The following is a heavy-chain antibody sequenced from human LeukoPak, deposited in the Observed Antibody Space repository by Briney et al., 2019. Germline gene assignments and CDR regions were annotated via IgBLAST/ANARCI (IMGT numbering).Heavy chain of an antibody. V-gene: IGHV4-4*07. J-gene: IGHJ2*01. Sequence: SETLSLTCTVSGGSIISYFWAWIRQPAGEGLEWIGRIYTSGSTDYNPSLKSRVTMSVDTSKNQFSLKLPSVTGADTAVYYCAREGGGQCHGWHYDLWGRGTLVTVSS. D-gene: IGHD2-15*01. CDR3: AREGGGQCHGWHYDL. CDR2: IYTSGST. CDR1: GGSIISYF.